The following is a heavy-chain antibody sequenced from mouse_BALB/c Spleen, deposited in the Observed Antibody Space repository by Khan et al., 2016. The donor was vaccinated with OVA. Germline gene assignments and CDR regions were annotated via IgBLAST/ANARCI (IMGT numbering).Heavy chain of an antibody. V-gene: IGHV3-2*02. Sequence: EVQLVESGPGLVKPSQSLSLTCTVTGYSITSNYAWNWIRQFPGNKLEWMGYISYSGSTSYNPSLKSRISITRDTSKNQFFLQLNSVTTDDTATYYCARKNYYGYAVDYWGQGTSVTVSS. D-gene: IGHD1-1*01. CDR2: ISYSGST. CDR3: ARKNYYGYAVDY. CDR1: GYSITSNYA. J-gene: IGHJ4*01.